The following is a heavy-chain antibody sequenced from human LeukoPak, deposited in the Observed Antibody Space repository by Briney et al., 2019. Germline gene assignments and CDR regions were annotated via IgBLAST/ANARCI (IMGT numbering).Heavy chain of an antibody. V-gene: IGHV3-21*01. Sequence: PGGSLRLSCAASGFTFSSYSMNWVRQAPGKGLEWVSSISSSSSYIYYADSVKGRFTISRDNAKNSLYLQMNSLRAEDTAVYYCARDLLREVYNWFDPWGQGTLVTVSS. CDR2: ISSSSSYI. CDR1: GFTFSSYS. J-gene: IGHJ5*02. D-gene: IGHD3-10*01. CDR3: ARDLLREVYNWFDP.